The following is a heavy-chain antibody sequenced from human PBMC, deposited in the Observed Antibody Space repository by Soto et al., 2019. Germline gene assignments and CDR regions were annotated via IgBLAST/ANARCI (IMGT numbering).Heavy chain of an antibody. V-gene: IGHV3-23*01. D-gene: IGHD2-8*01. CDR3: AKAQSCMADACDI. Sequence: EVQLLESGGGLAQPGGSLRLSCAASGFTFRGHAMSWVRQAPGKGLAWVSSTSASGSSTYYADSVKGRFTISSDNSKNTLYLQMNSLRAEDTAGYDCAKAQSCMADACDIWGQGTMVTVSS. J-gene: IGHJ3*02. CDR1: GFTFRGHA. CDR2: TSASGSST.